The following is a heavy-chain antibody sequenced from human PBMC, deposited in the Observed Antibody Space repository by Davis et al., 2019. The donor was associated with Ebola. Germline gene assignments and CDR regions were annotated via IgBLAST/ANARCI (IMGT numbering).Heavy chain of an antibody. CDR3: AKHPGGSGPYYFDY. V-gene: IGHV3-23*01. D-gene: IGHD3-10*01. CDR2: ISGSGGST. Sequence: GESLKISCAASGFTVSSNYMSWVRQAPGKGLEWVSAISGSGGSTYYADSVKGRFTISRDNSKNTLYLQMNSLRAEDTAVYYCAKHPGGSGPYYFDYWGQGTLVTVSS. J-gene: IGHJ4*02. CDR1: GFTVSSNY.